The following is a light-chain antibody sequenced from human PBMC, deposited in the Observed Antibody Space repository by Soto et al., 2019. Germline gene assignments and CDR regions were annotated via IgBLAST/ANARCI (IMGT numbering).Light chain of an antibody. J-gene: IGLJ2*01. CDR2: GDS. Sequence: QSVLTQPPSVSGAPGQRVTISCTGSRYDIGAGYGVHWYQQLPGKAPQLLIHGDSGRPSGVPDRFSASKSGTSASLAITGLQAEDEADYYCHSYDYPLAAVIFGGGTKLTVL. V-gene: IGLV1-40*01. CDR3: HSYDYPLAAVI. CDR1: RYDIGAGYG.